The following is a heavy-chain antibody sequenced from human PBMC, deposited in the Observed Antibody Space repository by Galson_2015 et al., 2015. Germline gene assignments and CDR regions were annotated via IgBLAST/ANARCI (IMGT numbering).Heavy chain of an antibody. CDR1: GFTISNNY. CDR2: IYSGGAT. D-gene: IGHD6-19*01. V-gene: IGHV3-53*01. Sequence: SLRLSCAASGFTISNNYMSWVRQAPGKGLEWVSVIYSGGATYYADSVKGRFTVSRDNSENTLYLQMNSLRAEDTAVYYCARWYGGWYIDYWGQGTLVTVSS. J-gene: IGHJ4*02. CDR3: ARWYGGWYIDY.